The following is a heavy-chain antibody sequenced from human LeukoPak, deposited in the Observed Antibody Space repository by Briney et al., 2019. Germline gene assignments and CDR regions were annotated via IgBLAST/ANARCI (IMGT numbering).Heavy chain of an antibody. CDR1: GFTFSTSA. V-gene: IGHV3-21*01. Sequence: GGSLTLSCAASGFTFSTSAMNWVRQVPGKGLEWVSSIDWDSSHIYYAASVKGRFTISRDNRRNSVYLQMNSLSAEDTAVYYCARDPLRYLRIGHYDYWGQGTLVAVSS. J-gene: IGHJ4*02. CDR3: ARDPLRYLRIGHYDY. D-gene: IGHD3-9*01. CDR2: IDWDSSHI.